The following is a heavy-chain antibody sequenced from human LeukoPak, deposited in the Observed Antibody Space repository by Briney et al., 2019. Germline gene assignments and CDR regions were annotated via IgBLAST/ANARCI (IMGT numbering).Heavy chain of an antibody. D-gene: IGHD3-22*01. CDR3: TKVMAYESSDYYWTTIDY. CDR2: ISGSGGKT. V-gene: IGHV3-23*01. CDR1: GLTFDKFG. J-gene: IGHJ4*02. Sequence: PGGSLRLSCAASGLTFDKFGMNWVRQAPGKGLEWLSGISGSGGKTYYADSVKGRFTISRDNSKNTLYLQMRSLRVEDTAVYYCTKVMAYESSDYYWTTIDYWGQGTLVTVSS.